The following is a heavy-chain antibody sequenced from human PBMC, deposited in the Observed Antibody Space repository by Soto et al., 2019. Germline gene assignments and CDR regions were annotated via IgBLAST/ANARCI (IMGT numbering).Heavy chain of an antibody. CDR3: ARDPKVRQLLSGGFDP. CDR2: INPSGGST. Sequence: GASVKVSCKASGYTFTSYYMHWVRQAPGQGLEWMGIINPSGGSTSYAQKFKGRVTMTRDTSTSTVYMELSSLRSEDTAVYYCARDPKVRQLLSGGFDPWGQGTLVTVSS. V-gene: IGHV1-46*03. CDR1: GYTFTSYY. J-gene: IGHJ5*02. D-gene: IGHD2-2*01.